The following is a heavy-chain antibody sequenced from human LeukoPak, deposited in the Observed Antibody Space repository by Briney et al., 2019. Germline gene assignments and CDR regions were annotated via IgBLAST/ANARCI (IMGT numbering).Heavy chain of an antibody. V-gene: IGHV3-30*03. D-gene: IGHD2-2*02. Sequence: GGSLRLSCAASGFTFSSYGMHWVRQAPGKGLEWVAVISYDGSNKYYADSVKGRFTISRDNSKNTLYLQMNSLRAEDTAVYYCARDVEGIVVVPAAIPALDYWGQGTLVTVSS. CDR2: ISYDGSNK. J-gene: IGHJ4*02. CDR3: ARDVEGIVVVPAAIPALDY. CDR1: GFTFSSYG.